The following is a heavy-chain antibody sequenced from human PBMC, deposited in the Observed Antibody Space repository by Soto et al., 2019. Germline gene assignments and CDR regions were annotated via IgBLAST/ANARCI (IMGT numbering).Heavy chain of an antibody. CDR1: GGSFSGYF. Sequence: LSRTFAVYGGSFSGYFWSWIRQPPGKGLEWIGEINHSGSTNSNPSLKSRVTMSVDTSKNQFSLKLSPVTAADTAVYYCARGLSMIVEVQRDAPDKYYFDSWSQGTLVTVSS. D-gene: IGHD3-22*01. CDR2: INHSGST. J-gene: IGHJ4*02. V-gene: IGHV4-34*01. CDR3: ARGLSMIVEVQRDAPDKYYFDS.